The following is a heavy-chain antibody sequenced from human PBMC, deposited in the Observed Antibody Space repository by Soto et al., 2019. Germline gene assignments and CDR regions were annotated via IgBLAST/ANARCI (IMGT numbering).Heavy chain of an antibody. CDR3: ARGQDVVVVAATRPYYYYYYGMDV. CDR1: GGTFSSYA. J-gene: IGHJ6*02. CDR2: IIPIFGAA. V-gene: IGHV1-69*13. Sequence: SVKVSCKASGGTFSSYAISWVRQAPGQGLEWMGGIIPIFGAANYAQKFQGRVTITADESTSTAYMELSSLRSEDTAVYYCARGQDVVVVAATRPYYYYYYGMDVWGQGTTVTVSS. D-gene: IGHD2-15*01.